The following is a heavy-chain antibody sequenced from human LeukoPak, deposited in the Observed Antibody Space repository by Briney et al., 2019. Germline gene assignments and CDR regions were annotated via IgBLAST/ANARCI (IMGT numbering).Heavy chain of an antibody. J-gene: IGHJ3*02. V-gene: IGHV6-1*01. Sequence: SQTLSLTCAISGDSVSDNFAAWDWIRQSPSRGLEWLGRTFYRSDWYKDYAVSLKSRITINADTSKNQFSLQPNSVTPEDTAVYYCARQYSNSSGAFDIWGQGTMVTVSS. D-gene: IGHD6-6*01. CDR2: TFYRSDWYK. CDR3: ARQYSNSSGAFDI. CDR1: GDSVSDNFAA.